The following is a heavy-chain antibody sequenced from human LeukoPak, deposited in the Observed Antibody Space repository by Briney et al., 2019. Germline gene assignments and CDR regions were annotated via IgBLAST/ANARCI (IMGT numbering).Heavy chain of an antibody. CDR3: AKGPTVTTHFDY. CDR1: GFTFDDYA. Sequence: GGSLRLSCAASGFTFDDYATHWVRQAPGKGLEWVSGISWNSGSIGYADSVKGRFTISRDNAKNSLYLQMNSLRAEDTALYYCAKGPTVTTHFDYWGQGTLVTVSS. V-gene: IGHV3-9*01. J-gene: IGHJ4*02. CDR2: ISWNSGSI. D-gene: IGHD4-17*01.